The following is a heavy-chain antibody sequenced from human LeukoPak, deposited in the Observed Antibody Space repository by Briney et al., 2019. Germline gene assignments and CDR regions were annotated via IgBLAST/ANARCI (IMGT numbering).Heavy chain of an antibody. V-gene: IGHV4-61*02. CDR1: GGSISSGSYY. Sequence: SQTLSLTCTVSGGSISSGSYYWSWIRQPAGKGLEWIGRIYTSGSTNYNPSLKSRVTIPVDTSKNQFSLKLSSVTAADTAVYYCAGLSVTTYYFDYWGQGTLVTVSS. CDR3: AGLSVTTYYFDY. CDR2: IYTSGST. J-gene: IGHJ4*02. D-gene: IGHD4-17*01.